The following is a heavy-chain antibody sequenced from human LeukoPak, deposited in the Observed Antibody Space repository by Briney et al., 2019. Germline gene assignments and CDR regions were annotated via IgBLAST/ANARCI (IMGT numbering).Heavy chain of an antibody. J-gene: IGHJ4*02. Sequence: GASVKVSCKASGYTFTSYYMHWVRQAPGQGLEWMGIINPSGGSTSNAQKFQGRVTMTRDTSTSTVYMELSSLRSEDTAVYYCARDRGSGTPFDYWGQGTLVTVSS. CDR2: INPSGGST. CDR1: GYTFTSYY. CDR3: ARDRGSGTPFDY. D-gene: IGHD1-14*01. V-gene: IGHV1-46*01.